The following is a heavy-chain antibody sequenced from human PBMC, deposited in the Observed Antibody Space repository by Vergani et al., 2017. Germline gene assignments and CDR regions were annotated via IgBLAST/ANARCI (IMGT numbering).Heavy chain of an antibody. CDR1: GYSFTSHD. D-gene: IGHD5-24*01. CDR2: MSPDSGNR. J-gene: IGHJ4*02. V-gene: IGHV1-8*01. CDR3: ASTSRDGYNYYFDY. Sequence: QVQLVQSGAEVKKPGSSVKVSCEASGYSFTSHDIYWVRQAPGQGLEWMGWMSPDSGNRGFAQNFQGRISMTRNTSINTAYMELSSLRSEDTAVYYCASTSRDGYNYYFDYWGQGTLVTVSS.